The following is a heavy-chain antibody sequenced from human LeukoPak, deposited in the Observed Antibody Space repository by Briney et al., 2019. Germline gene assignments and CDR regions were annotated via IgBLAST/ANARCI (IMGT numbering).Heavy chain of an antibody. Sequence: GGSLRLSCAASGFMFTGFAMHWVRQAPGKGLQWVAVISYDGKVKFYGDSVKGRFTISRDDSKNMLYLQMSSLRPEDTAVYYCARDMIRGQPDYLDYWGLGTLVTVSS. CDR1: GFMFTGFA. V-gene: IGHV3-30*15. CDR2: ISYDGKVK. CDR3: ARDMIRGQPDYLDY. J-gene: IGHJ4*02. D-gene: IGHD3-10*01.